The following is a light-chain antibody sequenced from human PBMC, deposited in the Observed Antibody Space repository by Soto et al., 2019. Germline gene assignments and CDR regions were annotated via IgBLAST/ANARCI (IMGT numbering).Light chain of an antibody. CDR2: DDS. Sequence: CGGNNIGSKSVHWYQQKPGQAPVLVVYDDSDRPSGIPERFSGSNSGNTATLTISRVEAGDEADYYCQVWDTTNPVIFGGGTKLTVL. CDR1: NIGSKS. J-gene: IGLJ2*01. V-gene: IGLV3-21*02. CDR3: QVWDTTNPVI.